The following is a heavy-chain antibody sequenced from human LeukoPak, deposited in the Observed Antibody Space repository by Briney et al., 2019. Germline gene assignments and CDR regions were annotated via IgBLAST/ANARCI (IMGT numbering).Heavy chain of an antibody. Sequence: GGSLRLSCAASGFTFHDYAMHWVRQAPGKGLEWVSLISGDGDTTYYAASVKGRFTISRDNKKNFLYLQMNNLGTEDTALFYCAKDLSTVSDALNIWGQGTLVTVSS. J-gene: IGHJ3*02. D-gene: IGHD4-17*01. V-gene: IGHV3-43*02. CDR3: AKDLSTVSDALNI. CDR1: GFTFHDYA. CDR2: ISGDGDTT.